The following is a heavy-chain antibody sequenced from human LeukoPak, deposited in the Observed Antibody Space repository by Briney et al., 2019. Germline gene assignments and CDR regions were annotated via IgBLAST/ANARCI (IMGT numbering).Heavy chain of an antibody. CDR3: ARGGASTIAAFRFDY. V-gene: IGHV1-69*04. Sequence: ASVKVSCKASGGTFSSYAISWVRQAPGQGLEWMGRIIPILGIANYAQKFQGRVTITADKSTSTAYMELSSLRSEDTAVYYCARGGASTIAAFRFDYWGQGTLVTVSS. D-gene: IGHD6-6*01. J-gene: IGHJ4*02. CDR1: GGTFSSYA. CDR2: IIPILGIA.